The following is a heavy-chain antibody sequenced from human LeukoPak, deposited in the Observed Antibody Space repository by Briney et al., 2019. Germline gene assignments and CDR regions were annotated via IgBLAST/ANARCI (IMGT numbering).Heavy chain of an antibody. CDR1: GFTFSSYS. J-gene: IGHJ6*04. V-gene: IGHV3-69-1*02. Sequence: PGGSLRLSCEASGFTFSSYSMNWVRQAPGKGLDWVSSITRSSYIYYADSVKGRFTISRDNAKNSLYLQMNSLRAEDTAVYYCAELGITMIGGVWGKGTTVTISS. CDR2: ITRSSYI. CDR3: AELGITMIGGV. D-gene: IGHD3-10*02.